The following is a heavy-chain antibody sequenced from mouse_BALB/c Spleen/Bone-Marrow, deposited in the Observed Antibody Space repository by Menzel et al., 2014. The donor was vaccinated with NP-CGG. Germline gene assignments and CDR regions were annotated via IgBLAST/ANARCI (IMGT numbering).Heavy chain of an antibody. D-gene: IGHD2-10*01. CDR2: ICSGSSTI. J-gene: IGHJ4*01. CDR1: GFTFSSFG. Sequence: EVMLVESGGGLVQPGGSRKLSCAGSGFTFSSFGMHWVRQAPEKGLEWVAYICSGSSTIYYADTMKGRFTISRDNRKNTLFLQRTSLRSEDTAMYYWERMPYEGNLYAVDYWGQET. V-gene: IGHV5-17*02. CDR3: ERMPYEGNLYAVDY.